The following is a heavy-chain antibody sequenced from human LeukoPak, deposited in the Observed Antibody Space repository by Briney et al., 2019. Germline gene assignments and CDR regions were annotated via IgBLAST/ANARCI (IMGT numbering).Heavy chain of an antibody. V-gene: IGHV1-69*13. CDR1: GGTFSSYA. CDR3: ASGQSEGDAFDI. J-gene: IGHJ3*02. Sequence: SVKVSCKASGGTFSSYAMSWVRQAPGQGLEWMGGIIPIFGTANYAQKFQGRVTITADESTSTAYMELSSLRSEDTAVYYCASGQSEGDAFDIWGQGTMVTVSS. CDR2: IIPIFGTA. D-gene: IGHD6-19*01.